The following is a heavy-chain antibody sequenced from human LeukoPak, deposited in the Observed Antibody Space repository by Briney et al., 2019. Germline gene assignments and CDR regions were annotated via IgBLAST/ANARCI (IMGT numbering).Heavy chain of an antibody. J-gene: IGHJ6*03. CDR2: ISGRGANT. V-gene: IGHV3-23*01. CDR3: ARGRPHASRLLYYYYMDV. CDR1: GFSFSNYA. D-gene: IGHD1-26*01. Sequence: GGSLRLSCAASGFSFSNYAMSWVRQAPGKGLEWVSAISGRGANTYYADSVKGRFTISRDNSKNTLYMQMNSLRSEDTAVYYCARGRPHASRLLYYYYMDVWGKGTTVTISS.